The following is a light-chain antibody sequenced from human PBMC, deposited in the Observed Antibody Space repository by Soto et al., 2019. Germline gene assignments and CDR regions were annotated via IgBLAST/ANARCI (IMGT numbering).Light chain of an antibody. J-gene: IGKJ4*01. CDR2: DAS. CDR1: QSVSTNY. V-gene: IGKV3D-20*02. Sequence: EIVLTQSPGTLSLSPGERATLSCRASQSVSTNYLAWYQQKPGQAPRLLIYDASSRATGIPARFSGSGSGTDFTLTISSLEPEDFAVYYCQQHSNWPLTFGGGTKVDIK. CDR3: QQHSNWPLT.